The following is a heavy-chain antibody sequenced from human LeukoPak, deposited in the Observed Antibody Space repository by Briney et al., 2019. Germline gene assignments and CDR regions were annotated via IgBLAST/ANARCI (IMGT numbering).Heavy chain of an antibody. D-gene: IGHD6-13*01. CDR3: AREGVSISSYSSSWYSN. CDR2: IRSSSSTI. CDR1: GFTFSSYN. V-gene: IGHV3-48*01. J-gene: IGHJ4*02. Sequence: PGGSLRLSCAASGFTFSSYNMNWVRQAPGKGLEWVSYIRSSSSTIYYADSVKGRFTISRDNAKNSLYLQMNSLRAEDTAVYYCAREGVSISSYSSSWYSNWGQGTLVTVSS.